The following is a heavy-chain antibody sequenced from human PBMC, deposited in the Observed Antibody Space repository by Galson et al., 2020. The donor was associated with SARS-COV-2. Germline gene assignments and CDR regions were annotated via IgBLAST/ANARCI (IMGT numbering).Heavy chain of an antibody. CDR1: GFTFNTYA. CDR2: ISAGGDSA. V-gene: IGHV3-23*01. Sequence: GGSLRLSCAASGFTFNTYAMSWVRQAPGKGLEWVSAISAGGDSAHYADSVKGRFTISRDNSRNTLLLQMNSLRAEDTAVYYCAKDYDVLTGPIWGQGTLVTVSS. J-gene: IGHJ4*02. CDR3: AKDYDVLTGPI. D-gene: IGHD3-9*01.